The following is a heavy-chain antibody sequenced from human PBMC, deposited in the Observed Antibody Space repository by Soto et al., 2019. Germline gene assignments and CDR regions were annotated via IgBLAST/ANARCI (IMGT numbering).Heavy chain of an antibody. CDR1: GYTFTSYA. Sequence: QVQLVQSGAEVKKPGASVKVSCKASGYTFTSYAMHWVHQAPGQRLEWMGWINAGNGNTKYSQKFQGRVTITRDTSASTAYMELSSLRSEDTAVYYCARGDGYYYFDYWGQGTLVTVSS. CDR2: INAGNGNT. V-gene: IGHV1-3*01. CDR3: ARGDGYYYFDY. J-gene: IGHJ4*02. D-gene: IGHD3-22*01.